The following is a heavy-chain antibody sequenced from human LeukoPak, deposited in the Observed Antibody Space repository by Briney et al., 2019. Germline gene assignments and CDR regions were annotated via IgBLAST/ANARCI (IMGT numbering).Heavy chain of an antibody. Sequence: GGSLRLSCAASGFTFSSYAMHWVRQAPGKGLEWVAVISYDGSNKYYADSVKGRFTISRDNSKNTLHLQMNSLRAEDTAVYYCARDGECSSTSCYIGKIDYWGQGTLVTVSS. CDR1: GFTFSSYA. CDR3: ARDGECSSTSCYIGKIDY. V-gene: IGHV3-30*04. J-gene: IGHJ4*02. CDR2: ISYDGSNK. D-gene: IGHD2-2*02.